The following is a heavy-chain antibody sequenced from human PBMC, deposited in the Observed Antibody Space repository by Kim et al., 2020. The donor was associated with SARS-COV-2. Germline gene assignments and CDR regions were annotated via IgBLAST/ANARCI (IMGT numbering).Heavy chain of an antibody. D-gene: IGHD5-18*01. Sequence: SETLSLTCTVSGGSISSSSYYWGWIRQPPGKGLEWIGSIYYSGSTYYNPSLKGRVTISVDTSKNQFSLKLSSVTAADTAVYYCARQPYSYGPFDPWGQGTLVTVSS. J-gene: IGHJ5*02. CDR1: GGSISSSSYY. CDR2: IYYSGST. CDR3: ARQPYSYGPFDP. V-gene: IGHV4-39*01.